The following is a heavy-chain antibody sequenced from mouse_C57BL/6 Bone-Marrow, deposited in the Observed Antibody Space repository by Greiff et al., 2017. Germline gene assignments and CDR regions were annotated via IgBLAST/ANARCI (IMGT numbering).Heavy chain of an antibody. Sequence: DVQLQESGAELVRPGASVKLSCTASGFNIKDDYIHWVKQRPEQCLVWIGWIDPEIGDTEYASKFQGKATITLDTSSNTAYLQLSSLTSEDTAVYYCSSFDGNYFDFWGQGTPLTVAS. CDR3: SSFDGNYFDF. D-gene: IGHD2-3*01. V-gene: IGHV14-4*01. CDR2: IDPEIGDT. CDR1: GFNIKDDY. J-gene: IGHJ2*01.